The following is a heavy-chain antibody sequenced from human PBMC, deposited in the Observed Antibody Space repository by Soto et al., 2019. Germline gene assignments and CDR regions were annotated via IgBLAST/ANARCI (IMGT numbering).Heavy chain of an antibody. CDR3: ARDPVDCGSTSGSEDY. D-gene: IGHD2-2*01. V-gene: IGHV1-18*01. CDR1: GYTFTSHG. Sequence: QVQLVQSGAEVKKPGASVKVSCKASGYTFTSHGISWVRQAPGPGLEWMGWISGYNGNTKYAQTFQGRVTLTTDTSTSTAYMELRSLRSDDTAVYYCARDPVDCGSTSGSEDYWGQGTLVTVSS. J-gene: IGHJ4*02. CDR2: ISGYNGNT.